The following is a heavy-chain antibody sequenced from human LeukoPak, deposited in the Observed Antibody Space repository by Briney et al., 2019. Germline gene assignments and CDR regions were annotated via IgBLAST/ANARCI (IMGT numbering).Heavy chain of an antibody. V-gene: IGHV3-23*01. CDR2: ISGSGGST. J-gene: IGHJ4*02. CDR1: GFTLSSYA. D-gene: IGHD3-10*01. CDR3: AKDLWFGEYTYYFDY. Sequence: GGSLRLSCAASGFTLSSYAMSWVGQAPGKGLEWVSAISGSGGSTYYADSVKGRFTISRDNSKNTLYLQMNSLRAEDTAVYYCAKDLWFGEYTYYFDYWGQGTLVTVSS.